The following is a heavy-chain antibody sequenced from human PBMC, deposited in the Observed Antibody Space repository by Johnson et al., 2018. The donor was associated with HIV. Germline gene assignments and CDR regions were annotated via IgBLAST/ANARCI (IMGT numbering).Heavy chain of an antibody. J-gene: IGHJ3*02. CDR1: GFTFSSYA. V-gene: IGHV3-64*01. Sequence: VQLVESGGGLVQPGGSLRLSCAASGFTFSSYAMHWVRQAPGKGLEYVSAISSNGGSTYYANSVKGRFTISRDNAKNSLYLQMNSLRDEDTAVYYCARGLGEGLVIPGPDGYDIWGQGTMVTVSS. CDR2: ISSNGGST. D-gene: IGHD6-19*01. CDR3: ARGLGEGLVIPGPDGYDI.